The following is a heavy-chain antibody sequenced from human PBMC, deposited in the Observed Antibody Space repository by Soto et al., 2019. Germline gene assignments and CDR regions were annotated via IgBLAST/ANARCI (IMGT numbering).Heavy chain of an antibody. D-gene: IGHD3-10*01. V-gene: IGHV1-18*01. CDR2: ISAYNGNT. Sequence: GASVKVSCKASGYTFTSYGISWVRQAPGQGLEWMGWISAYNGNTNYAQKLQGRVTMTTDTSTSTAYMELRSLRSDDTAVYYCARVSAWFYGSGSFHLAYWGRGTLVTVSS. CDR1: GYTFTSYG. J-gene: IGHJ4*02. CDR3: ARVSAWFYGSGSFHLAY.